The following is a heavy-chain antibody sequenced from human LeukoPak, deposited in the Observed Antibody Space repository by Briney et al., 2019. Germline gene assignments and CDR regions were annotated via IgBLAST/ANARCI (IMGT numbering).Heavy chain of an antibody. V-gene: IGHV4-38-2*02. D-gene: IGHD5-18*01. Sequence: SETLSLTCTVSGYSISSGYYWGWIRQPPGKGLEWIGSIYYSGTTYYNPSLKSRVTISLDTSKNQFSLKLSSVTAADTAIYYCAREGYSYGSPDYWGQGTLVTVSS. J-gene: IGHJ4*02. CDR2: IYYSGTT. CDR1: GYSISSGYY. CDR3: AREGYSYGSPDY.